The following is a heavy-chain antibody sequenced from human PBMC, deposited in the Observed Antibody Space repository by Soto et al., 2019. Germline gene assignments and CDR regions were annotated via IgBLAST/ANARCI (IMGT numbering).Heavy chain of an antibody. CDR2: MNPNSGNT. CDR3: ARWDYGDYARFDY. Sequence: QVQLVQSGAEVKKSGASVKVSCKASGYTFTSHDINWVRQATGQGLEWMGWMNPNSGNTGYAQKFQGRVTMTRNTSISTAYMDLSRLRSEDTAVYYCARWDYGDYARFDYWGQGTLVTVSS. D-gene: IGHD4-17*01. V-gene: IGHV1-8*01. J-gene: IGHJ4*02. CDR1: GYTFTSHD.